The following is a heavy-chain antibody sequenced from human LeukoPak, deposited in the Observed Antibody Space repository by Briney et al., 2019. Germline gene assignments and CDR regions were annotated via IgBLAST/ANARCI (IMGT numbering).Heavy chain of an antibody. J-gene: IGHJ4*02. CDR3: AKDEEGLFDY. CDR1: GFTFSSYA. V-gene: IGHV3-30*18. CDR2: ISYDGSQK. Sequence: GGALRLSCAASGFTFSSYAMHWVRQAPGKGLEGVAAISYDGSQKFYADSVKGRSTISRDNSKNTLHLQMNSLRVEDAALYYCAKDEEGLFDYWGKGTLVTVSS.